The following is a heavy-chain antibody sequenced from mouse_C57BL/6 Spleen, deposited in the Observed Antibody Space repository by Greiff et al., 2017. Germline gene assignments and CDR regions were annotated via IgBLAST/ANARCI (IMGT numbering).Heavy chain of an antibody. CDR2: INPGSGGT. J-gene: IGHJ2*01. D-gene: IGHD2-1*01. Sequence: VQLQQSGAELVRPGTSVTVSCKASGYAFTNYLIEWVKQRPGQGLEWIGVINPGSGGTNYNEKFKGKATLTADKSSSTAYMQLSSLTSEDSAVYFCARWGNYFYYFDYWGQGTTLTVSS. V-gene: IGHV1-54*01. CDR3: ARWGNYFYYFDY. CDR1: GYAFTNYL.